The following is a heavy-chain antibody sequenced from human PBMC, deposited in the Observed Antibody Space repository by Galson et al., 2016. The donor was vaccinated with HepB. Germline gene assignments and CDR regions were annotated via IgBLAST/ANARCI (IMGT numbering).Heavy chain of an antibody. CDR3: ARDRITLFGVVIPFPYYYVMDV. CDR1: GYTFTSYY. J-gene: IGHJ6*02. CDR2: INPSGGST. D-gene: IGHD3-3*01. V-gene: IGHV1-46*01. Sequence: SVKVSCKASGYTFTSYYMHWVRQAPGQGLEWMGIINPSGGSTTYAQKFQGRVTMTRDTSTSTVYMDLSSLRSEDTAVYYCARDRITLFGVVIPFPYYYVMDVWGQGTTVTVSS.